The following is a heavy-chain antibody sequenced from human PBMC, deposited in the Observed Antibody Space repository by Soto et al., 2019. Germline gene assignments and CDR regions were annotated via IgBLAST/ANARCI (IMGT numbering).Heavy chain of an antibody. V-gene: IGHV1-8*01. J-gene: IGHJ4*02. CDR3: ARGLLHYGSGRY. CDR2: MNPNSGNT. D-gene: IGHD3-10*01. Sequence: QVQLVQSGAEVKKPGASVKVCCKASGYTFTSYDINWVRQATGRGREWMGWMNPNSGNTGYAQKFQGRVTMTRNTSISTAYMELSSLRSEDTAVYYCARGLLHYGSGRYWGQGTLVTVSS. CDR1: GYTFTSYD.